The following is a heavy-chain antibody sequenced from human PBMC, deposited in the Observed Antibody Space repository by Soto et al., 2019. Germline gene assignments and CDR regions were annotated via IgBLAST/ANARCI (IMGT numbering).Heavy chain of an antibody. J-gene: IGHJ4*02. CDR1: GFTFSSYS. Sequence: GGSLRLSCAASGFTFSSYSMNWVRQAPGKGLEWVSSISSSSSYIYYADSVKGRFTISRDNAKNSLYLQMNSLRAEDTAVYYCARALKPYSSSWYYFDYWGQGTLVTVSS. CDR2: ISSSSSYI. V-gene: IGHV3-21*01. D-gene: IGHD6-13*01. CDR3: ARALKPYSSSWYYFDY.